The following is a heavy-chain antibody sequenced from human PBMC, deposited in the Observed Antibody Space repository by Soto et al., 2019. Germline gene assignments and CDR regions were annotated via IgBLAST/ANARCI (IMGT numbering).Heavy chain of an antibody. CDR2: INPSSGST. D-gene: IGHD2-8*01. CDR1: GYTFTSYY. Sequence: SVKVSCKASGYTFTSYYMNWVRQAPGQGLEWMGIINPSSGSTSYAQKFQGRVTMTRDTSTSTVYMELSSLRSEDTAVYYCARDKALYAKSYYFDYWGQGTLVTVSS. CDR3: ARDKALYAKSYYFDY. J-gene: IGHJ4*02. V-gene: IGHV1-46*01.